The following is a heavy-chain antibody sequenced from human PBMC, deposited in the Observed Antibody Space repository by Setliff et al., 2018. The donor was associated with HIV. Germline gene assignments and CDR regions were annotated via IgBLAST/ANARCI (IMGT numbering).Heavy chain of an antibody. V-gene: IGHV4-59*11. CDR1: GGSMSSHY. Sequence: PSETLSLTCTVSGGSMSSHYWSWIGQPPGKGLEWIGYIYYTGSTNYNPSLKSRVTISVDTSKTQFSLKLSSVTAADTAVYYCARGSGYDSYYYYYMDVWGKGTTVTVSS. D-gene: IGHD5-12*01. J-gene: IGHJ6*03. CDR3: ARGSGYDSYYYYYMDV. CDR2: IYYTGST.